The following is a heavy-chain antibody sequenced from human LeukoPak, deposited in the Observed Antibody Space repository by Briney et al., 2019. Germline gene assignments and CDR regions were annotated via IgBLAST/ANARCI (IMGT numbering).Heavy chain of an antibody. CDR1: GYSISSGYY. CDR3: ARESDFLEWLLRLDI. J-gene: IGHJ3*02. CDR2: IYTSGNT. V-gene: IGHV4-38-2*02. Sequence: SETLSLTCAVSGYSISSGYYWGWIRQPPGKGLEWIGHIYTSGNTNYNPSLKSRVTMSVDTSKNQFSLKLSSVTAADTAVYYCARESDFLEWLLRLDIWGQGTMVTVSS. D-gene: IGHD3-3*01.